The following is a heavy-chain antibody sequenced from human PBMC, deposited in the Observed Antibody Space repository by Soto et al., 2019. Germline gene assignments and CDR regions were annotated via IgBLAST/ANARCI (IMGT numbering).Heavy chain of an antibody. J-gene: IGHJ4*02. CDR1: GGTFSSYA. CDR2: IIPIFGTA. D-gene: IGHD2-15*01. CDR3: ARGGPLGYCSGGSCYNTGPFDY. Sequence: SVKVSCKASGGTFSSYAISWVRQAPGQGLEWMGGIIPIFGTANYAQKFQGRVTITADESTSTAYMELSSLRSEDTAVYYCARGGPLGYCSGGSCYNTGPFDYWGQGTLVTVSS. V-gene: IGHV1-69*13.